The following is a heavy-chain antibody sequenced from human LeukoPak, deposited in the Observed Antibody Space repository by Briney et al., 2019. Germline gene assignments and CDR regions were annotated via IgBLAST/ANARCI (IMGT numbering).Heavy chain of an antibody. D-gene: IGHD2-2*01. CDR2: IIPIFGTA. J-gene: IGHJ5*02. CDR3: AVGYCSSTSCYNWFDP. CDR1: GGTFSSYA. Sequence: SVKVSCKASGGTFSSYAISWVRQAPGQGLEWMGGIIPIFGTANYAQKFQGRVTITADESTSTAYMELSSLRSEDTAVYYCAVGYCSSTSCYNWFDPWGQGTLVTVSS. V-gene: IGHV1-69*13.